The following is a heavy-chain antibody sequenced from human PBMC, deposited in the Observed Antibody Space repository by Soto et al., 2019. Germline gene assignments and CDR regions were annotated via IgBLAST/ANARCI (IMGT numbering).Heavy chain of an antibody. CDR3: ARDRWGSDYDFWSGSGTDAFDI. J-gene: IGHJ3*02. CDR2: IYYSGST. V-gene: IGHV4-31*03. Sequence: PSETLSLTCTVSGGSISSGGYYWSWLRQHPGKGLEWIGYIYYSGSTYYNPSLKSRVTISVDTSKNQFSLKLSSVTAADTAVYYCARDRWGSDYDFWSGSGTDAFDIWGQGTMVTVSS. CDR1: GGSISSGGYY. D-gene: IGHD3-3*01.